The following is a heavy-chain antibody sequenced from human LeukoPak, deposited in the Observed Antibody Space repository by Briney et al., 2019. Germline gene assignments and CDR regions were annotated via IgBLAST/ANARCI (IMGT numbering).Heavy chain of an antibody. CDR2: INPNSGGT. CDR3: ATSIAAAGHAFDY. J-gene: IGHJ4*02. V-gene: IGHV1-2*04. D-gene: IGHD6-13*01. CDR1: GYTFTGYY. Sequence: ASVKVSCKASGYTFTGYYMHWVRQAPGQGLEWMGWINPNSGGTNYAQKFQGWVTMTRDTSISTAYMELSRLRSDDTAVYYCATSIAAAGHAFDYWGQGTLVTVSS.